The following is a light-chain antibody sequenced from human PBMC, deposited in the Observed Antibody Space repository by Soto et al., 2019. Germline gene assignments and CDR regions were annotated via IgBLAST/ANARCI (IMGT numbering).Light chain of an antibody. Sequence: QSALTQPASVSGSPGQSITISCTGTSSDVGAYNYVSWYQQHPGKAPKLMIYEVSNRPSGVSDRFSGSRSGNTASLTISGLQAEDESDYYCCSYAGSFIWLFGGGTQLTVL. CDR1: SSDVGAYNY. CDR2: EVS. V-gene: IGLV2-14*01. J-gene: IGLJ3*02. CDR3: CSYAGSFIWL.